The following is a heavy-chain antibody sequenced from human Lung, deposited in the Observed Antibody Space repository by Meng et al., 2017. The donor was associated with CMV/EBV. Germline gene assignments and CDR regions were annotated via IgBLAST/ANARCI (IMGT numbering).Heavy chain of an antibody. CDR1: GTSISTSNW. D-gene: IGHD4/OR15-4a*01. CDR2: VYHSGYT. J-gene: IGHJ4*02. CDR3: ARVTEYGGNCFDS. V-gene: IGHV4-4*02. Sequence: CAASGTSISTSNWWSWVRQPPGKGLGWIGEVYHSGYTNYNPSLKSRVTMSVDRSKNQFSLKLSSVTAADTAVYYCARVTEYGGNCFDSWGQGTLVTVPQ.